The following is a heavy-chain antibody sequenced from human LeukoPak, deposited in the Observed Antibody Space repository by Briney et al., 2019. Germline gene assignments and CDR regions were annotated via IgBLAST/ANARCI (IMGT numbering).Heavy chain of an antibody. Sequence: ASVKVSCKASGYTFTSYYLHWVRQAPGQGLEWMGIINPIGGSTTYVQKFRGRVTMTRDTSTSTVYMELSSLRSEDTAVYYCARGGSLAAAPHLYYFDYWGQGSLVTVSS. CDR1: GYTFTSYY. CDR3: ARGGSLAAAPHLYYFDY. CDR2: INPIGGST. D-gene: IGHD6-19*01. V-gene: IGHV1-46*01. J-gene: IGHJ4*02.